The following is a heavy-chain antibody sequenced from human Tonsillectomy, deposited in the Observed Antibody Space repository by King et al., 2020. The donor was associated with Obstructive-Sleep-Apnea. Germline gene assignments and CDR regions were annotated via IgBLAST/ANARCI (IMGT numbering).Heavy chain of an antibody. CDR1: GFTFSSYA. J-gene: IGHJ6*02. CDR3: ARDGSSSWYYYYYGMDV. Sequence: QLVQSGGGVVQPGRSLRLSCASSGFTFSSYAMHWVRQAPCKGLEWVAVISYDVSNKYVAVSVKGRFTISRDNSKNTLYLQMNSLRAEDTAVYYCARDGSSSWYYYYYGMDVWGQGTTVTVSS. V-gene: IGHV3-30-3*01. D-gene: IGHD6-13*01. CDR2: ISYDVSNK.